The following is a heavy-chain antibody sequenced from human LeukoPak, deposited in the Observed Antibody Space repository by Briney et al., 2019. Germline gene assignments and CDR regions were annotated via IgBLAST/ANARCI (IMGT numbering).Heavy chain of an antibody. CDR3: AKGYDSVSN. CDR1: GFTFSCCD. V-gene: IGHV3-30*18. Sequence: AGGSLRLSCAASGFTFSCCDMHWVRQAPGKGLEWMALISYDESDKYYADSVKGRFTISRDNSKNTLFLQMNSLRTEDTAVYHCAKGYDSVSNWGQGTLVTVSS. CDR2: ISYDESDK. J-gene: IGHJ1*01. D-gene: IGHD3-22*01.